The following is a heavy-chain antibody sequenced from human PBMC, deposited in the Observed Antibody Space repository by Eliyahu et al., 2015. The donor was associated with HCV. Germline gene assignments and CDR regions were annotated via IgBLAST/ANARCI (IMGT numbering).Heavy chain of an antibody. CDR2: ISYDESDK. V-gene: IGHV3-30-3*01. Sequence: QVQLVESAGGVVQPGRSLRLSXAASGFTFXSXAMHWVRQAPGKGLEWVAVISYDESDKYYADSVKGRFTISRDNSKNTLFLQMNSLRAEDTAVYYCAGRSGELDYWGQGTLVTVSS. J-gene: IGHJ4*02. CDR1: GFTFXSXA. CDR3: AGRSGELDY. D-gene: IGHD6-19*01.